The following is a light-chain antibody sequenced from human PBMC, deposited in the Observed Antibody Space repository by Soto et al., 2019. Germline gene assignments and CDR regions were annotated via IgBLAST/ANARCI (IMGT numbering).Light chain of an antibody. Sequence: DIVLTQSPATLSVSPGERATLSCRALQSVSSNLAWYQQKPGQAPRLLIYDASTRATGIPARFSGSGSGTEFTLTISSLQSEDFAVYYCQQYNNWPPQITFGQGTRLEIK. CDR2: DAS. CDR3: QQYNNWPPQIT. V-gene: IGKV3-15*01. J-gene: IGKJ5*01. CDR1: QSVSSN.